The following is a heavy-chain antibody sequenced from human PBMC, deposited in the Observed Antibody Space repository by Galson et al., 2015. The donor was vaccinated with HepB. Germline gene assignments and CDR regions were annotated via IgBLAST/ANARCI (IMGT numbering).Heavy chain of an antibody. D-gene: IGHD3-3*01. CDR2: ISSSSSYI. CDR1: GFTFSSYS. V-gene: IGHV3-21*01. J-gene: IGHJ4*02. Sequence: SLRLSCAASGFTFSSYSMNWVRQAPGKGLEWVSSISSSSSYIYYADSVKGRFTISRDNAKNSLYLQMNSLRAEDTAVYYCARDKKMGVRFLEWYPYWGQGTLVTVSS. CDR3: ARDKKMGVRFLEWYPY.